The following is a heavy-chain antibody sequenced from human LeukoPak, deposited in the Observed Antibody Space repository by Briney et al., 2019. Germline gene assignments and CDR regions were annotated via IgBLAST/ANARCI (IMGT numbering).Heavy chain of an antibody. V-gene: IGHV3-21*01. D-gene: IGHD2-2*01. CDR3: AAPSNRTVPAANCYYYGMDV. J-gene: IGHJ6*02. CDR1: GFTFSSYS. Sequence: GGSPRLSCAASGFTFSSYSMNWVRQAPGKGLEWVSSISSSSSYIYYADSVKGRFTISRDNAKNSLYLQMNSLRAEDTAVYYCAAPSNRTVPAANCYYYGMDVWGQGTTVTVSS. CDR2: ISSSSSYI.